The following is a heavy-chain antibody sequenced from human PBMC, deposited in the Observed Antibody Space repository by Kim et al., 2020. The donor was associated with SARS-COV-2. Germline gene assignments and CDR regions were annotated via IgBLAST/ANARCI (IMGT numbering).Heavy chain of an antibody. CDR3: ARGYGSGSYGWSYYYGMDV. Sequence: GGSLRLSCAASGFTFSSYAMRWVRQAPGKGLEWVSAISGSGGSTDYADSVKGRFTISRDNSKNTLYLQMNSLRAEDTAVYYCARGYGSGSYGWSYYYGMDVWGQGTTVTVSS. CDR2: ISGSGGST. J-gene: IGHJ6*02. CDR1: GFTFSSYA. D-gene: IGHD3-10*01. V-gene: IGHV3-23*01.